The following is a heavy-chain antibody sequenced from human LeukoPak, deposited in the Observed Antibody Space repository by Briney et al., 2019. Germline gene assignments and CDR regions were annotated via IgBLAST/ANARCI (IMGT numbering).Heavy chain of an antibody. CDR1: GYTFTSYY. V-gene: IGHV1-46*01. Sequence: ASVKVSCKASGYTFTSYYMHWVRQAPGQGLEWMGKINPSGGSTSYAQKFQGRVTMTRDMSTSTVYMELSSLRSEDTAVYYCARDAPPARYCSGGSCYSGARAGYYFDYWGQGTLVTVSS. CDR3: ARDAPPARYCSGGSCYSGARAGYYFDY. D-gene: IGHD2-15*01. J-gene: IGHJ4*02. CDR2: INPSGGST.